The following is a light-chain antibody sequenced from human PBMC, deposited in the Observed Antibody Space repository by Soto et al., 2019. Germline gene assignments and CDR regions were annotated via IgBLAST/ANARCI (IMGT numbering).Light chain of an antibody. Sequence: IPMTQSSTSLSAALGGRVPHHLPASHTISDYLNWYQQKPGKAPHLLITAAFSLQSGVPSRFSGSGSGTDFTLTISSLQPEDFATYYCQQANSFPITFGQGTRLEIK. CDR3: QQANSFPIT. J-gene: IGKJ5*01. CDR1: HTISDY. V-gene: IGKV1-39*01. CDR2: AAF.